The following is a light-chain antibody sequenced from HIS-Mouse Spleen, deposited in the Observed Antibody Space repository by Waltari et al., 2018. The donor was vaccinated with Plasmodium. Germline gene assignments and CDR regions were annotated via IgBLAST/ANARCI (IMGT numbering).Light chain of an antibody. J-gene: IGLJ1*01. CDR1: SSDVCGYNY. CDR3: SSYAGSNNFV. CDR2: EVY. V-gene: IGLV2-8*01. Sequence: QSALTQPPSASGSPGQSVTISCTGTSSDVCGYNYVSWYQQHPGKAPKLMIYEVYKRPSGVPDRFSGSKSGNTASLTVSGLQAEDEADYYCSSYAGSNNFVFGTGTKVTVL.